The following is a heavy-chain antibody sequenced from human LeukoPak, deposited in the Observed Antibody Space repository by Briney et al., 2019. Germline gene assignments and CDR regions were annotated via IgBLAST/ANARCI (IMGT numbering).Heavy chain of an antibody. CDR2: IYYSGST. CDR1: GGSISSGDYY. V-gene: IGHV4-30-4*01. Sequence: PSETLSLTCTVSGGSISSGDYYWSWIRQPPGKGLEWIGYIYYSGSTYYNPSLKSRVTISVDTPKNQFSLKLSSVTAADTAVYYCAREVRGVIITTYYYYGMDVWGQGTTVTVSS. D-gene: IGHD3-10*01. CDR3: AREVRGVIITTYYYYGMDV. J-gene: IGHJ6*02.